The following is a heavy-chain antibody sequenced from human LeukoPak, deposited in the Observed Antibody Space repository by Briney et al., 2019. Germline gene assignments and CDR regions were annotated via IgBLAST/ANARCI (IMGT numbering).Heavy chain of an antibody. D-gene: IGHD1-26*01. CDR1: GFTFSSYV. V-gene: IGHV3-23*01. Sequence: PGGSLRLSCVASGFTFSSYVMNWVRPAPGKGLEWVSAISGNGGSTYYADSVKGRFTISRDNSKNTLYLQMNSLRPEDTAVYYCAKGGEGGSHRYFEYWGRGTLVTVSS. CDR2: ISGNGGST. CDR3: AKGGEGGSHRYFEY. J-gene: IGHJ4*02.